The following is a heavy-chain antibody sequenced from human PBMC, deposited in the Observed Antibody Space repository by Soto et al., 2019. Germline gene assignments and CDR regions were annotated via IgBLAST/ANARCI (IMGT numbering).Heavy chain of an antibody. CDR3: ARGGDTAMVTYYYYGMAV. V-gene: IGHV1-69*01. CDR1: GGTFSSYA. Sequence: QVQLVQSGAEVKKPGSSVKVSCKASGGTFSSYAISCVRQAPGQGLEWMGGIIPIIGTANYAQKYQGRVTITADESTSTDYMELSSLRSEDTAVYYCARGGDTAMVTYYYYGMAVWGQGTTVTVSS. CDR2: IIPIIGTA. J-gene: IGHJ6*02. D-gene: IGHD5-18*01.